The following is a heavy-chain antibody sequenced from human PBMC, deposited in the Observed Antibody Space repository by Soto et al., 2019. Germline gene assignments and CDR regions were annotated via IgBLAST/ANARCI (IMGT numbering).Heavy chain of an antibody. CDR2: INSDGSST. CDR3: ARDSDPSIAAAGQPHGF. V-gene: IGHV3-74*01. CDR1: GFTFSSYW. J-gene: IGHJ4*02. D-gene: IGHD6-13*01. Sequence: GGSLRLSCAASGFTFSSYWMHWVRQAPGKGLVWVSRINSDGSSTSYADSVKGRFTISRDNAKNTLYLQMNSLRAEDTAVYYCARDSDPSIAAAGQPHGFWGQGTLVTVSS.